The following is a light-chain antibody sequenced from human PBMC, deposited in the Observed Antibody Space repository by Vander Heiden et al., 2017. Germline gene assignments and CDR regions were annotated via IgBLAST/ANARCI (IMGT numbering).Light chain of an antibody. V-gene: IGKV1-33*01. Sequence: DIQLTQSPSSLSASVGDRVTITCQASQDISNYLNWYQQKPGKAPKLLFCDASNLETGVPSRFSGSGSGTDFTFTISSLQPEDIATYYCQQYDNLPLTFGPGTKVDIK. CDR1: QDISNY. CDR2: DAS. CDR3: QQYDNLPLT. J-gene: IGKJ3*01.